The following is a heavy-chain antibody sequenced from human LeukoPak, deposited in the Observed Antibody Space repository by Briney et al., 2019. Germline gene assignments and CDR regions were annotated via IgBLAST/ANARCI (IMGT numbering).Heavy chain of an antibody. J-gene: IGHJ4*02. CDR2: ISTSSIYI. D-gene: IGHD3-9*01. CDR3: ARDYYDILTGYYLGY. Sequence: NWVRQAPGKGLEWVSSISTSSIYIYYADSMKGRFTISRDNAKNSLYLQMNSLTAEDTAVYYCARDYYDILTGYYLGYWDQGTLVTVSS. V-gene: IGHV3-21*01.